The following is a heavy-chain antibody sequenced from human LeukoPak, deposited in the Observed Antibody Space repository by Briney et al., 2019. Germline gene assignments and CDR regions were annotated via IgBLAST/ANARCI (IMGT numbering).Heavy chain of an antibody. J-gene: IGHJ4*02. CDR1: GYTFTSYG. D-gene: IGHD1-26*01. Sequence: ASVKVSCKASGYTFTSYGISWVRQAPGQGLEWMGWISAYNGNTNYARKLQGRVTMTTDTSTSTAYMELRSLRSDDTAVYYCASSHSGSHARTSNFDYWGQGTLVTVSS. V-gene: IGHV1-18*01. CDR3: ASSHSGSHARTSNFDY. CDR2: ISAYNGNT.